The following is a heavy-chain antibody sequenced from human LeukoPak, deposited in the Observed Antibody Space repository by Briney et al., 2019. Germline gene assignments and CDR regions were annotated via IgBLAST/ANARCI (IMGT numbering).Heavy chain of an antibody. Sequence: GGSLRLSCAASGFTFSSYGMHWVRQAPGKGPVRSADIWHDGSNKYYAASVKGRSTISRANSKNTLYLQMNSLRAEDTAVYYCARERVTGTSYYYYYGMDVWGQGTTVTVSS. CDR1: GFTFSSYG. CDR2: IWHDGSNK. CDR3: ARERVTGTSYYYYYGMDV. D-gene: IGHD6-19*01. V-gene: IGHV3-33*01. J-gene: IGHJ6*02.